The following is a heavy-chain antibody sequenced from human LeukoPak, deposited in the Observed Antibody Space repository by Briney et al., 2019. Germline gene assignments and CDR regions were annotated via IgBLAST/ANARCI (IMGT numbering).Heavy chain of an antibody. CDR1: GYSFTSYW. CDR3: AVLGYCSSTSCSWVDY. Sequence: GESLKISCKGSGYSFTSYWIGWVRQMPGKGLEWMGIIYPGDSDTRYSPSFQGQVTISADKSISTAYLQWSSLKASDTAMYYCAVLGYCSSTSCSWVDYRGQGTLVTVSS. D-gene: IGHD2-2*01. J-gene: IGHJ4*02. CDR2: IYPGDSDT. V-gene: IGHV5-51*01.